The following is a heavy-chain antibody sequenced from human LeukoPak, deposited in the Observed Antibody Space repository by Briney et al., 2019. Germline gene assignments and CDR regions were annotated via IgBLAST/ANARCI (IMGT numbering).Heavy chain of an antibody. D-gene: IGHD1-26*01. CDR1: GFTFDDYG. CDR3: AKRSGTYRNFDY. CDR2: INWNGGST. V-gene: IGHV3-20*04. J-gene: IGHJ4*02. Sequence: GGSLRLSCAASGFTFDDYGMSWVRQAPGKGLEWVSGINWNGGSTGYADSVKGRFTISRDNAKNSLYLQMNSLRAEDTAVYYCAKRSGTYRNFDYWGQGTLVTVSS.